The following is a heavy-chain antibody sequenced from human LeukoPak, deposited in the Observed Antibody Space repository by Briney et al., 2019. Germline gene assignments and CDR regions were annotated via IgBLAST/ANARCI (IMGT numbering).Heavy chain of an antibody. V-gene: IGHV4-39*01. CDR2: IYYSGST. J-gene: IGHJ4*02. D-gene: IGHD3-3*01. CDR3: ARLPDPRITIFGVVKDY. Sequence: SETLSLTCTVSGGSISSSSYYWGWIRQPPGKGLEWIGSIYYSGSTYYSPSLKSRVTISVDTSKNQFSLKLSSVTAADTAVYYCARLPDPRITIFGVVKDYWGQGTLVTVSS. CDR1: GGSISSSSYY.